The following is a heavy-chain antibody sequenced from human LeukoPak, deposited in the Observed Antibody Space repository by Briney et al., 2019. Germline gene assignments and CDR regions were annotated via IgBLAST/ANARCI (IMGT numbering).Heavy chain of an antibody. Sequence: SETLSLTCTVSGGSMSSYYWSWIRQPPGKGLEWIGYIYYSGSTKYNPSLKNRVTISVDTSKNQFSLKLNSVTAADTAVYYCAGRLWFGELLFDYWGQGTLVTVSS. V-gene: IGHV4-59*01. J-gene: IGHJ4*02. CDR1: GGSMSSYY. D-gene: IGHD3-10*01. CDR3: AGRLWFGELLFDY. CDR2: IYYSGST.